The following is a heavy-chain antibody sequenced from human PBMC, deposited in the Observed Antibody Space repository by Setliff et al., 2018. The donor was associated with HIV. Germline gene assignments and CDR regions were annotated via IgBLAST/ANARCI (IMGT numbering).Heavy chain of an antibody. Sequence: ETLSLTCAVSGGSISSSYWWSWVRQPPGEGLEWIGEIYHSGSTNYNPSLKSRLTISVGKSKNQFSLKLSSVTAADTAVYYCARVPYSSSWGTFDYWGQGTLVTVSS. CDR3: ARVPYSSSWGTFDY. D-gene: IGHD6-6*01. CDR2: IYHSGST. V-gene: IGHV4-4*02. CDR1: GGSISSSYW. J-gene: IGHJ4*02.